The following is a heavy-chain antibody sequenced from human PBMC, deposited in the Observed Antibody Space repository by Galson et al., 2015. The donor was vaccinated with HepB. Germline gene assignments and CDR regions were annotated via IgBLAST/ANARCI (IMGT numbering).Heavy chain of an antibody. CDR3: AKGSGMIGDRYLDY. D-gene: IGHD3-22*01. CDR2: ISYDGSDK. CDR1: GFNFRGYA. J-gene: IGHJ4*02. Sequence: SLRLSCAASGFNFRGYAMHWVRQAPGKGLEWVAAISYDGSDKNYINSVKGRFSISRDNSKNTVYVDMDSLRVEDTAVYYCAKGSGMIGDRYLDYWGPGTLVTVSS. V-gene: IGHV3-30*18.